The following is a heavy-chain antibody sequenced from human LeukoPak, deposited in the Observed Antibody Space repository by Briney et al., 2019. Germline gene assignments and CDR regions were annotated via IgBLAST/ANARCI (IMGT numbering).Heavy chain of an antibody. CDR2: IKQDGSEK. CDR1: GFTFSSYS. CDR3: ARENTDDAFDI. J-gene: IGHJ3*02. D-gene: IGHD2-8*02. V-gene: IGHV3-7*01. Sequence: GGSLRLSCAASGFTFSSYSMNWVRQAPGKGLEWVANIKQDGSEKYYVDSVKGRFTISRDNAKNSLYLQMNSLRAEDTSVYYCARENTDDAFDIWGQGTMVIVSS.